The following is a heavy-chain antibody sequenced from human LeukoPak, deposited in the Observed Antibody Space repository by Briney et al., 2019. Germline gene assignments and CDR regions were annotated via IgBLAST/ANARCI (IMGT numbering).Heavy chain of an antibody. J-gene: IGHJ3*02. V-gene: IGHV3-30-3*01. CDR2: ISYDGSNK. CDR3: AREDTVPGAFDI. CDR1: GFTFSSYA. Sequence: PGGSLRLSCAASGFTFSSYAMHWVRQAPGKGLEWVAVISYDGSNKYYADSVKGRFTISRDNSKNTLYLQMNSLRAEDTAVYYCAREDTVPGAFDIWGQGTMVTVSS.